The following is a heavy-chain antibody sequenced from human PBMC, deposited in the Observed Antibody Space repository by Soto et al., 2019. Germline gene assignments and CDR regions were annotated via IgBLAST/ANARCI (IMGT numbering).Heavy chain of an antibody. V-gene: IGHV1-3*01. J-gene: IGHJ6*02. CDR2: INAGNGNT. Sequence: ASVKVSCKASGYSFTSYAMHWLRQAPKQRLEWMGWINAGNGNTKYSQKFQGRVTITRDTSASTAYMELSSLRSEDTAVYYCARDYYGSGSRYYSGMDVWGQGTTVTVSS. CDR1: GYSFTSYA. D-gene: IGHD3-10*01. CDR3: ARDYYGSGSRYYSGMDV.